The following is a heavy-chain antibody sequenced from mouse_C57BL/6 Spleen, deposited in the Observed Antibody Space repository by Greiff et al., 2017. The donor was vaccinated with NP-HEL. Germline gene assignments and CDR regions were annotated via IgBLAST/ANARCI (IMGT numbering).Heavy chain of an antibody. J-gene: IGHJ4*01. Sequence: VQLQQSGAELVMPGASVKLSCKASGYTFTSYWMHWVKQRPGQGLEWIGEIDPSDSYTNYNQKFKGKSTLTVDKSSSTAYMQLSSLTSEDSAVYYCARDYNAMDYWGQGTSVTVSS. CDR2: IDPSDSYT. CDR1: GYTFTSYW. CDR3: ARDYNAMDY. V-gene: IGHV1-69*01.